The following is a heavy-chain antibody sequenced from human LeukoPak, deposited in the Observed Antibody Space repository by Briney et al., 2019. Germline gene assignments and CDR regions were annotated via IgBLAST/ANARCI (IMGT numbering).Heavy chain of an antibody. J-gene: IGHJ6*03. Sequence: PSETLSLTCTVSGGSISSYYWGWLRQPPGKGLEWIGSIYYSGSTYYNPSLKSRVTISVDTSKNQFSLKLSSVTAADTAVYYCARLSYYYMDVWGKGTTVTISS. V-gene: IGHV4-39*01. CDR3: ARLSYYYMDV. CDR1: GGSISSYY. CDR2: IYYSGST.